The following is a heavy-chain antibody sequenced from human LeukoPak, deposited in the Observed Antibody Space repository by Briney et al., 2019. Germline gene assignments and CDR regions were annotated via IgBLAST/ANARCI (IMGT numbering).Heavy chain of an antibody. Sequence: SETLSLTCTVSGGSISSYYWNWIRQPAGKGLEWIGRIYTSGSTNYNPSLKSRVTMSLDTFKNQFSLKLSSVTAADTAVYYCARLPGGDSSSVVAFDIWGQGTMVTVSS. J-gene: IGHJ3*02. D-gene: IGHD2-21*02. CDR3: ARLPGGDSSSVVAFDI. CDR1: GGSISSYY. CDR2: IYTSGST. V-gene: IGHV4-4*07.